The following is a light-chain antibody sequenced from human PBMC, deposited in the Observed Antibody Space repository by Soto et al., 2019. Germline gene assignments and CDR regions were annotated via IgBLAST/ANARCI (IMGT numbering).Light chain of an antibody. J-gene: IGLJ1*01. Sequence: QTLLTHPPSLSGAPGQRVTISCTGCSSNIGAGCEVHWYQHLPGKAPKLLIYGNTNRPSGVPDRFSGSKSGTSASLAITGLQAEDEADYYCQSYDSSLSASYVFGGGTNVTV. V-gene: IGLV1-40*01. CDR3: QSYDSSLSASYV. CDR1: SSNIGAGCE. CDR2: GNT.